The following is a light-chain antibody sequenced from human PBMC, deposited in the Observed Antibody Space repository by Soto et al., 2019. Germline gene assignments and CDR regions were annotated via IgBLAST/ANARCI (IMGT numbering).Light chain of an antibody. CDR1: SSDVGGYNY. CDR3: CSYAGSYTFYV. CDR2: DVS. V-gene: IGLV2-11*01. J-gene: IGLJ1*01. Sequence: QSVLTQPRSVSGSPGQSVTISCTGTSSDVGGYNYVSWYQQHPGKAPKLMIYDVSNRPSGVPDRFSGSKSGNTASLTISGLQAEDEADYYCCSYAGSYTFYVFGSGTKVTVL.